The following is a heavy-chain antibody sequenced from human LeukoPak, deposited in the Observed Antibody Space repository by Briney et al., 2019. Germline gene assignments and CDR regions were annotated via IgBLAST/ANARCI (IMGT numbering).Heavy chain of an antibody. V-gene: IGHV4-39*01. CDR3: ARRGRVDTAIKYFDY. J-gene: IGHJ4*02. CDR2: IYYSGST. Sequence: SETLSLTCTVSGGSISSSIYYWGWIRQPPGKGLEWIGSIYYSGSTYYNPSLKSRVTISVDTSKNQFSLKLSSVTAADTAVYYCARRGRVDTAIKYFDYWGQGTLVTVSS. D-gene: IGHD5-18*01. CDR1: GGSISSSIYY.